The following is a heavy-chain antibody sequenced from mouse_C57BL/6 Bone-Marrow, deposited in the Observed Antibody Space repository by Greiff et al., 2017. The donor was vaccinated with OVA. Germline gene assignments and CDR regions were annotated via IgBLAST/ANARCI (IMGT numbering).Heavy chain of an antibody. J-gene: IGHJ3*01. Sequence: VQLHQSGAELMKPGASVKLSCKATGYTFTGYWIEWVKQRPGHGLEWIGEILPGSGSTNYNDKFKGKATFTADTSSNTAYMQLSSLTTEDSAIYYCARGLFYWGQGTLVTVSA. CDR1: GYTFTGYW. CDR2: ILPGSGST. D-gene: IGHD3-1*01. CDR3: ARGLFY. V-gene: IGHV1-9*01.